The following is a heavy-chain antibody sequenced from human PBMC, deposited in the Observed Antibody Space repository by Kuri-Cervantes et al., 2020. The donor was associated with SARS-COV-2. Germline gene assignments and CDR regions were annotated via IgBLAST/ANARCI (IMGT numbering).Heavy chain of an antibody. J-gene: IGHJ5*02. Sequence: ASVKVSCKGSGYSFTGYYMHWVRQAPGQGLEWMGWINPNSGGTNYAQKFQGRVTMTRDTSISTAYMELSRLRSDDTAVYYCASRGCSSTSCYTYWFDPWGQGTLVTVSS. CDR3: ASRGCSSTSCYTYWFDP. CDR2: INPNSGGT. CDR1: GYSFTGYY. V-gene: IGHV1-2*02. D-gene: IGHD2-2*02.